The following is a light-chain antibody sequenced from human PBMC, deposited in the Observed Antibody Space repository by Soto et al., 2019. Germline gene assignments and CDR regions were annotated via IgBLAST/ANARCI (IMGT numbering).Light chain of an antibody. Sequence: DIQMTQSPSSLSASVGDGVTITCRASQGLSNYLAWYQQKPGQAPKLLIYTASTLQSGVPSRFSGSGSGTDFTLTITSLQPEDVATYYCQNHGTFGQGTKVEIK. J-gene: IGKJ1*01. CDR3: QNHGT. V-gene: IGKV1-27*01. CDR2: TAS. CDR1: QGLSNY.